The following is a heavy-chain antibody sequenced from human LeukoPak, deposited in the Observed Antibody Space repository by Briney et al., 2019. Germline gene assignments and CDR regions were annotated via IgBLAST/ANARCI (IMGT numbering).Heavy chain of an antibody. V-gene: IGHV3-23*01. CDR3: GKDPNGDYVGAFDF. D-gene: IGHD4-17*01. CDR2: IRGTGGTT. Sequence: GGSLRLSCAASGFTFSDYALIWVRQAPGKGLEWISAIRGTGGTTYYADSVKGRCTISRDNSRNTVYLQTNSLRAEDTALYFCGKDPNGDYVGAFDFWGPGTMVTLSS. CDR1: GFTFSDYA. J-gene: IGHJ3*01.